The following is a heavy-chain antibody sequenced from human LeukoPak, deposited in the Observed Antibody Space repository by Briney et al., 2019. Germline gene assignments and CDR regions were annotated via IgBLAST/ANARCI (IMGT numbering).Heavy chain of an antibody. CDR3: ARGAVAGRYLIEY. D-gene: IGHD6-19*01. Sequence: SETLSLTCTVSGGSFISYYWSWIRQPPGKELEWIGYIYYSGSTNYNPSLKSRVTISVDMSKSQFSLKLRSVTAADTAVYYCARGAVAGRYLIEYWGQGTLVTVSS. V-gene: IGHV4-59*01. CDR2: IYYSGST. CDR1: GGSFISYY. J-gene: IGHJ4*02.